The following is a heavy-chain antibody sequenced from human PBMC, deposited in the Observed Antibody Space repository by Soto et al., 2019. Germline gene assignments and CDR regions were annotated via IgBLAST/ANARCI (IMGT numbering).Heavy chain of an antibody. CDR1: GFSVSSNGAR. D-gene: IGHD5-18*01. CDR2: IYWDDDK. V-gene: IGHV2-5*02. Sequence: SGPTLVNPTQTLTLTCSLSGFSVSSNGARVGWIRQPPGKALEWLALIYWDDDKKYNPSLKSRLTITKDTSENQVVLTVTDVDRADTATYCCVPGTLGSYGHVYFGYWGQGALVTVSS. CDR3: VPGTLGSYGHVYFGY. J-gene: IGHJ4*02.